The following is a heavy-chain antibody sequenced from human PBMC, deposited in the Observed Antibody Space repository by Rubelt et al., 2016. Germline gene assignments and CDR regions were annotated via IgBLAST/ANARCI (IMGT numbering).Heavy chain of an antibody. CDR1: GGTFSSYA. CDR3: AATIAIRPYYFDC. CDR2: IIPVFGTA. J-gene: IGHJ4*02. D-gene: IGHD6-6*01. Sequence: QVQLVQSGAEVKKPGSSVKVSCKASGGTFSSYAISWVRQAPGQGLEWMGGIIPVFGTANYAQKFQGRIARTADESTSTGYMELSSLRSEDTAVYYCAATIAIRPYYFDCWGQGTLVTVSS. V-gene: IGHV1-69*01.